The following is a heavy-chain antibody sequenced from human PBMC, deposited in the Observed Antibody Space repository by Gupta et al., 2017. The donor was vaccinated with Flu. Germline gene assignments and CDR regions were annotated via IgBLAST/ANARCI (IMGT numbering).Heavy chain of an antibody. D-gene: IGHD4-17*01. Sequence: QVQLVESGGGVVQPGRSLRLSCAASGFTFSRYGMHWVRQAPGKGLEWVAVISYDGSNKYYADSVKGRFTISRDNSKNTLYLQMNSLRAEDTAVYYCAKDPAYGGTPYEYFQHWGQGTLVTVSS. CDR3: AKDPAYGGTPYEYFQH. J-gene: IGHJ1*01. CDR1: GFTFSRYG. V-gene: IGHV3-30*18. CDR2: ISYDGSNK.